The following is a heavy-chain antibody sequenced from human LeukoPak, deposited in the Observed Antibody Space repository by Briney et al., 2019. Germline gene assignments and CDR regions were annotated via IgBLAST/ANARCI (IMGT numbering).Heavy chain of an antibody. Sequence: PGGSLRLSCAASGFTFSSYWMHWVRQAPGKGLVWVSRINSDGSSTSYADSVKGRFTISRDNAKNTLYLQMNSLRAEDTAVYYCAREITMVRGVIPKNYGMDFWGKGTTVTVSS. CDR1: GFTFSSYW. V-gene: IGHV3-74*01. D-gene: IGHD3-10*01. CDR3: AREITMVRGVIPKNYGMDF. CDR2: INSDGSST. J-gene: IGHJ6*04.